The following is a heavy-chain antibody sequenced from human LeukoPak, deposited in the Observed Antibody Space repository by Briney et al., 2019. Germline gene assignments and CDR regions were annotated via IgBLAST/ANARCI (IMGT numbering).Heavy chain of an antibody. D-gene: IGHD4-17*01. J-gene: IGHJ6*02. CDR3: ATDPTTVTTFLGMDV. Sequence: ASVKVSCKVSGYTLTELSMHWVRQAPGKGLEWMGGFDTEDGETIYAQKFQGRVTMTEDTSTDTAYMELSSLRSEDTAVYYCATDPTTVTTFLGMDVWGQGTTVTVSS. V-gene: IGHV1-24*01. CDR1: GYTLTELS. CDR2: FDTEDGET.